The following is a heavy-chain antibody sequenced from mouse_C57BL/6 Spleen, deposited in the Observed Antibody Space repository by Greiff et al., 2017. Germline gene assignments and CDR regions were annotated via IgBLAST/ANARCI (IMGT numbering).Heavy chain of an antibody. CDR3: AREADYYAMDY. V-gene: IGHV1-7*01. CDR2: INPSSGYT. CDR1: GYTFTSYW. J-gene: IGHJ4*01. Sequence: QVHVKQSGAELAKPGASVKLSCKASGYTFTSYWMHWVKQRPGQGLEWIGYINPSSGYTKYNQKFKDKATLTADKSSSTAYMQLSSLTYEYSAVYYCAREADYYAMDYWGQGTSVTVSS.